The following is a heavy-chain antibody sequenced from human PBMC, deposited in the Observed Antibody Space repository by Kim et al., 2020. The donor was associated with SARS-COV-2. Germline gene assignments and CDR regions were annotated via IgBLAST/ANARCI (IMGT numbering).Heavy chain of an antibody. CDR3: ARDRLALLWFGELSYYYGMDV. CDR2: IYSGGST. V-gene: IGHV3-53*01. CDR1: GFTVSSNY. J-gene: IGHJ6*02. Sequence: GGSLRLSCAASGFTVSSNYMSWVRQAPGKGLEWVSVIYSGGSTYYADSVKGRFTISRDNPKNTLYLQMNSLRAEDTAVYYCARDRLALLWFGELSYYYGMDVWGQGTTVTVSS. D-gene: IGHD3-10*01.